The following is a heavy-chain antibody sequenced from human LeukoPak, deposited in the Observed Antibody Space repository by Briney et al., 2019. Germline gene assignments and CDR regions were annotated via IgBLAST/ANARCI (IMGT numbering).Heavy chain of an antibody. V-gene: IGHV4-59*01. CDR3: AREETANNWFDP. CDR2: IYYSGST. J-gene: IGHJ5*02. CDR1: GGSISSYY. D-gene: IGHD5-24*01. Sequence: SETLSLTCTVSGGSISSYYWSWLRQPPGKGLDWIGYIYYSGSTNYNPSLKSRVTISVDTSKNQFSLKLSSVTAADTAVYYCAREETANNWFDPWGQGTLVTVSS.